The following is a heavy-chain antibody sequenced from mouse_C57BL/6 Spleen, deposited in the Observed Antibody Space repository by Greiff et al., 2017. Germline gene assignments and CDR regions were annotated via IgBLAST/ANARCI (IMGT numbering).Heavy chain of an antibody. CDR2: ISSGGSYT. Sequence: EVQVVESGGDLVKPGGSLKLSCAASGFTFSSYGMSWVRQTPDKRLEWVATISSGGSYTYYPDSVKGRFTISRDNAKNTLYLQMSSLKSEDTGMHYGARGIFITTVVAPFAYWGQGTLVTVSA. CDR3: ARGIFITTVVAPFAY. D-gene: IGHD1-1*01. V-gene: IGHV5-6*01. CDR1: GFTFSSYG. J-gene: IGHJ3*01.